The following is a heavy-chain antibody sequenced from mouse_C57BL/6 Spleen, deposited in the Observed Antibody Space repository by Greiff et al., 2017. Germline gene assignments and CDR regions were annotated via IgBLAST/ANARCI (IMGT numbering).Heavy chain of an antibody. V-gene: IGHV1-80*01. CDR1: GYAFSSSW. CDR2: IYPGDGDT. D-gene: IGHD3-3*01. Sequence: VQLVESGAELVKPGASVKISCKASGYAFSSSWMNWVKQRPGKGLEWIGQIYPGDGDTNYNGKFKGKATLTADKSSSTAYMQLSSLTSEDYAVYFCERRGTREGDYWGQGTTLTVSS. CDR3: ERRGTREGDY. J-gene: IGHJ2*01.